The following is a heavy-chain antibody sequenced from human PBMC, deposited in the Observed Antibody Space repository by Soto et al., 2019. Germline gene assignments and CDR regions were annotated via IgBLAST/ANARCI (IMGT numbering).Heavy chain of an antibody. J-gene: IGHJ6*02. CDR3: AREGRSSSPYYYYGMVV. CDR2: INPNSGGT. D-gene: IGHD6-6*01. V-gene: IGHV1-2*04. Sequence: ASVKVSCKASGYTFTGYYMHWVRQAPGQGLEWMGWINPNSGGTNYAQKFQGWVTMTRDTSISTAYMELSRLRSDDTAVYYCAREGRSSSPYYYYGMVVWGQGTTVTVSS. CDR1: GYTFTGYY.